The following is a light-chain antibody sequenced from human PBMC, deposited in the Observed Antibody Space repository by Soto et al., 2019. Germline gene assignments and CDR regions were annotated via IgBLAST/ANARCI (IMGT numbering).Light chain of an antibody. V-gene: IGKV1-9*01. J-gene: IGKJ4*01. CDR1: PDISIF. Sequence: IQLTQSPSSLSASVGDRVTITSRASPDISIFLAWYQQKPGKDPKLLIFAASTLQSGVPSRFSGSGSGTDFALTISSLQPEDFATYYCQQTESYPSTFGGGTKV. CDR3: QQTESYPST. CDR2: AAS.